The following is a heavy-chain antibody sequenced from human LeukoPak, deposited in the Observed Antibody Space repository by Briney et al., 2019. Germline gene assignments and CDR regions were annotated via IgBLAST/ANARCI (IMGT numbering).Heavy chain of an antibody. J-gene: IGHJ3*02. V-gene: IGHV1-24*01. CDR2: FDPEDGET. D-gene: IGHD1-1*01. Sequence: ASVKVSCKVSGYTLTELSMHWVRQAPGKGLEWMGGFDPEDGETIYAQKFQGRVTMTEDTSTDTAYMELSSLRSEDTAVYYCATEAFWNPASNAPYAFDIWGQGTMVTVSS. CDR1: GYTLTELS. CDR3: ATEAFWNPASNAPYAFDI.